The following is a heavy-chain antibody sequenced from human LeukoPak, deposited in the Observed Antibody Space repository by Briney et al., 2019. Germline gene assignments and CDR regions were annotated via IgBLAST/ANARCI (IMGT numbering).Heavy chain of an antibody. J-gene: IGHJ4*02. V-gene: IGHV3-21*01. CDR2: ITRSNSYI. Sequence: PGGSLRLSCSASGFTFSTYSMNWARQAPGKGLEWVSSITRSNSYIYYADSVKGRFTISRDNAKNLLYLQMNSLRAEDTAVYYCAREFEYSSSYFDYWGQGTLVAVSS. D-gene: IGHD6-6*01. CDR3: AREFEYSSSYFDY. CDR1: GFTFSTYS.